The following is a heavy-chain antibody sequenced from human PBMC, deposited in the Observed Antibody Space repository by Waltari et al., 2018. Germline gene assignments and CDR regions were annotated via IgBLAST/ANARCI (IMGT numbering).Heavy chain of an antibody. J-gene: IGHJ4*02. CDR3: AREDYGDSPV. Sequence: QVQLVQSGAEVKKPWSSVRVSCKASGGTFSSYAISWVRQAPGRGREGMGGIIPILGIANYAQKFQGRVTITADKSTSTAYMELSSLRSEDTAVYYCAREDYGDSPVWGQGTLVTVSS. CDR2: IIPILGIA. CDR1: GGTFSSYA. V-gene: IGHV1-69*10. D-gene: IGHD4-17*01.